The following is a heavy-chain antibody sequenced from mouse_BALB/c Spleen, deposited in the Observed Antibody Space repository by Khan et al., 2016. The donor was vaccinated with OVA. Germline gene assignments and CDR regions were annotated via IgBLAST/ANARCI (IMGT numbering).Heavy chain of an antibody. J-gene: IGHJ2*01. V-gene: IGHV5-6*01. CDR3: SKQPDYYGSRSNVEY. CDR1: GFPFSSYG. Sequence: EVELVESGGDSVKPGGSLKLSCAASGFPFSSYGMSWVRRPPDKRLEWVATISSGGSYTYYPDSVQGRYTISRANAKTTLNLQMSSLTSEDTAMCYCSKQPDYYGSRSNVEYWGQGTTLTVSS. D-gene: IGHD1-1*01. CDR2: ISSGGSYT.